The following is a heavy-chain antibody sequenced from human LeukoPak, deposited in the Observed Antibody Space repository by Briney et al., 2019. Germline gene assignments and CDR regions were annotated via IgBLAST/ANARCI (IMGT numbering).Heavy chain of an antibody. D-gene: IGHD3-3*01. Sequence: PGGSLRLSCAASGFIFKKYWMNWVRQVPGKGLECLANIKEDGSETYYADSVKGRFTISRDNAKNSLYLQMNSLRAEDTALYYCARDFGQRRDFYYYGLDVWGQGTTVTVSS. V-gene: IGHV3-7*03. CDR2: IKEDGSET. CDR1: GFIFKKYW. CDR3: ARDFGQRRDFYYYGLDV. J-gene: IGHJ6*02.